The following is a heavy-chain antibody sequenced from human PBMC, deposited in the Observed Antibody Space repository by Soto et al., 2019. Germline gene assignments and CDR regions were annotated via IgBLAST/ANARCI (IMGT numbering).Heavy chain of an antibody. J-gene: IGHJ4*02. V-gene: IGHV3-21*01. CDR3: ARTPRASIPSDY. CDR2: ISTGSDYI. CDR1: GFTLSSYS. D-gene: IGHD5-12*01. Sequence: GGSLRLSCTVSGFTLSSYSMNWVRQAPGKGLEWVSSISTGSDYIYYVDSVKGRFTISRDNAKNSLYLQMNSLRVEDTAVYYCARTPRASIPSDYWGQGTLVTVSS.